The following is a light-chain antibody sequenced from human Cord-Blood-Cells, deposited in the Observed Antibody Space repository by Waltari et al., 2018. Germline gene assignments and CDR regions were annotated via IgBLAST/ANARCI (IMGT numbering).Light chain of an antibody. CDR2: EGS. CDR1: SSDVGRYNL. Sequence: QSALTQPASVSGSPGQSITISCTGTSSDVGRYNLVSWYQQHPGKAPKLMIYEGSKRPSGVANRFSGSKAGNTASLTISGLQADDEADYCCCSYAGSSTYVFGTGTKVTVL. V-gene: IGLV2-23*01. CDR3: CSYAGSSTYV. J-gene: IGLJ1*01.